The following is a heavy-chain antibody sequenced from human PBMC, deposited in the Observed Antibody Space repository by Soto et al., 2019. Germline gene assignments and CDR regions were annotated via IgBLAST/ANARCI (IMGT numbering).Heavy chain of an antibody. Sequence: SQTLSLTCVISGDSVSSNSAAWNWIRQSPSRGLEWLGRTYYRSKWYNDYAVSVKSRITINPDTSKNQFSLQLNSVTPEDTAVYYCARGYCSSTSCYTSPFDIWGQGTMVTVSS. CDR3: ARGYCSSTSCYTSPFDI. V-gene: IGHV6-1*01. CDR1: GDSVSSNSAA. D-gene: IGHD2-2*02. CDR2: TYYRSKWYN. J-gene: IGHJ3*02.